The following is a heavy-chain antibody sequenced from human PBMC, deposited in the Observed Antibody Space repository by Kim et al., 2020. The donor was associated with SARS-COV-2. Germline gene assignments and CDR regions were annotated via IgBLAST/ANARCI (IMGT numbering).Heavy chain of an antibody. Sequence: ASVKVSCKASGYTFTSYGISWVRQAPGQGLEWMGWISAYNGNTNYAQKLQGRVTMTTDTSTSTAYMELRSLRSDDTAVYYCARDVPTVTTYYYYYGMDVWGQGTTVTVSS. D-gene: IGHD4-17*01. CDR3: ARDVPTVTTYYYYYGMDV. V-gene: IGHV1-18*01. CDR1: GYTFTSYG. J-gene: IGHJ6*02. CDR2: ISAYNGNT.